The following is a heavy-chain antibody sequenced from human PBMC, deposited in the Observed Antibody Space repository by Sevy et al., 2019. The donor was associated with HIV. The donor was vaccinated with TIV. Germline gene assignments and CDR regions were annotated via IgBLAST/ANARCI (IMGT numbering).Heavy chain of an antibody. D-gene: IGHD6-13*01. Sequence: ASVKVSCKASGYNFTGSYLHWVRQAPGQGLEWMGWINPNNGGTKYAQKFQGRVTMTRDTSISTAYMELSRLGSGDTAVYYCARVIYPSSYSNSWYPDYWGQGTLVTVSS. J-gene: IGHJ4*02. CDR2: INPNNGGT. V-gene: IGHV1-2*02. CDR1: GYNFTGSY. CDR3: ARVIYPSSYSNSWYPDY.